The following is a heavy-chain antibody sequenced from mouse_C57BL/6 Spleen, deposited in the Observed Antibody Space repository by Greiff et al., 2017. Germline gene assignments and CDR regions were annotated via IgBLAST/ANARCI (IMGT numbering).Heavy chain of an antibody. J-gene: IGHJ2*02. CDR3: ARDSSGYLDY. Sequence: VQLQQPGAELVKPGASVKLSCKASGYTFTSYWMQWVKQRPGQGLEWIGMIHTNSGSTNYNEKFKSKATLTVDKSSSTAYMQLSSLTSEDSAVYYCARDSSGYLDYWGQGTSLTVSS. CDR1: GYTFTSYW. CDR2: IHTNSGST. D-gene: IGHD3-2*02. V-gene: IGHV1-64*01.